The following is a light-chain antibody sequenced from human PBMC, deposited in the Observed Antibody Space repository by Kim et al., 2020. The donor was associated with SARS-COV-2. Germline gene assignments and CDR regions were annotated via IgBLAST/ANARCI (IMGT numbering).Light chain of an antibody. CDR2: DAT. Sequence: FSPWERATLSCRASQSVSSYFAWYQQKPGQAPGLLIYDATNGATGIPARFSGSGSGTDFSLTISSLEPEDFAVYYCQQRSNWRWTFGQGTNVDIK. J-gene: IGKJ1*01. V-gene: IGKV3-11*01. CDR3: QQRSNWRWT. CDR1: QSVSSY.